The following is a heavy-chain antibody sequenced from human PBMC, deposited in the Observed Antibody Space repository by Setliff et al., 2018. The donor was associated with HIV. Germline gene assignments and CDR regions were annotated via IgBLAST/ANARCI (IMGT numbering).Heavy chain of an antibody. J-gene: IGHJ4*02. CDR1: GFTFSSYG. CDR2: IWYDGSNK. CDR3: ADPPSGF. Sequence: PGGSLRLSCAASGFTFSSYGMHWVRQAPGKGLEWVAVIWYDGSNKYYADSVKGRFTISRDNSKNSLSLQMNSLRVEDTAIYYCADPPSGFWGQGTLVTVSS. D-gene: IGHD3-10*01. V-gene: IGHV3-33*01.